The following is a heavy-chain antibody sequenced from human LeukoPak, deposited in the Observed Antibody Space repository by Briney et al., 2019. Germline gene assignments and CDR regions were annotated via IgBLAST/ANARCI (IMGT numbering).Heavy chain of an antibody. CDR2: FIPIFGTA. Sequence: ASVKVSCKASGGTFSSYAISWVRQAPGQGLEWMGGFIPIFGTANYAQKFQGRVTITTDESTSTAYMELSSLRSEDTAVYYCATQDTAMDMDVWGKGTTVTVSS. D-gene: IGHD5-18*01. J-gene: IGHJ6*03. V-gene: IGHV1-69*05. CDR3: ATQDTAMDMDV. CDR1: GGTFSSYA.